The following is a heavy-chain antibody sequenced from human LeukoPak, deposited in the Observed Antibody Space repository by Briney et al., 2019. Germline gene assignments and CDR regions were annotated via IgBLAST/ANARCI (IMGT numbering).Heavy chain of an antibody. J-gene: IGHJ3*02. D-gene: IGHD3-22*01. CDR2: INPNSGGT. CDR1: GYTFTGYY. CDR3: ARDLDYYDSSGYYHGAFDI. V-gene: IGHV1-2*02. Sequence: GASVKVSXKASGYTFTGYYMHWVRQAPGQGLEWTGWINPNSGGTNYAQKFQGRVTMTRDTSISTAYMELSRLRSDDTAVYYCARDLDYYDSSGYYHGAFDIWGQGTMVTVSS.